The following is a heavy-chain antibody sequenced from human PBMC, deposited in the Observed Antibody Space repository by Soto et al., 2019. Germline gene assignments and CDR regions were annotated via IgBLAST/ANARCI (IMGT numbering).Heavy chain of an antibody. V-gene: IGHV4-30-4*01. CDR1: GGSISSGDYY. CDR2: IYYSGST. J-gene: IGHJ4*02. Sequence: KSSETLSLTCTVSGGSISSGDYYWSWIRQPPGKGLEWIGYIYYSGSTYYNPSLKSRVTISVDTSKNQFSLKLSSVTAADTAVYYCARAGEMATRNFDYWGQGTLVT. D-gene: IGHD3-10*01. CDR3: ARAGEMATRNFDY.